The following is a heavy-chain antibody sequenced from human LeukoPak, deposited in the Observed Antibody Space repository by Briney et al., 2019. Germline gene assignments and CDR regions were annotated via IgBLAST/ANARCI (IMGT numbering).Heavy chain of an antibody. CDR3: ARGFEYYYDSSGYYRGPNYYYYYMDV. CDR2: IYYSGST. D-gene: IGHD3-22*01. V-gene: IGHV4-59*12. J-gene: IGHJ6*03. CDR1: GGSISSYY. Sequence: SETLSLTCTVSGGSISSYYWSWIRQPPGKGLEWMGYIYYSGSTNYNPSLKSRVTISVDTSKNQFSLKLSSVTAADTAVYYCARGFEYYYDSSGYYRGPNYYYYYMDVWGKGTTVTVSS.